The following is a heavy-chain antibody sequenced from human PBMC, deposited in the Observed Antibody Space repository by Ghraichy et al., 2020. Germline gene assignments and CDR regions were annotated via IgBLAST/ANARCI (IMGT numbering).Heavy chain of an antibody. D-gene: IGHD3-22*01. CDR3: ARGGYYDGEDAFDI. J-gene: IGHJ3*02. V-gene: IGHV1-69*06. CDR1: GGTFSTYA. CDR2: VIPIFGTS. Sequence: SVKVSCKASGGTFSTYAISWVRQAPGQGLEWMGGVIPIFGTSNYAQNFQDRVTITADKSTTTAYMELGSLGSEDTAVYFCARGGYYDGEDAFDIWGQGTMVTVSS.